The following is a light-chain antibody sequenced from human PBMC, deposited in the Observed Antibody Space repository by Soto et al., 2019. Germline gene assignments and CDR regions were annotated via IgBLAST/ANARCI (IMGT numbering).Light chain of an antibody. Sequence: EIVLTQSPGTLSLSPGERATLSCRASQSVSSSYLGWYQQKPGQAPRLLIHAASSRATGIPDRFSGSGSGTDFTLTISRLEPEDSAVYYCQQYSSSTRITFGQGTRLEIK. CDR3: QQYSSSTRIT. J-gene: IGKJ5*01. V-gene: IGKV3-20*01. CDR1: QSVSSSY. CDR2: AAS.